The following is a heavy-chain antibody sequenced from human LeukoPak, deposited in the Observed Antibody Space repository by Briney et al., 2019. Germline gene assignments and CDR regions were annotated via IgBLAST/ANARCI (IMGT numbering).Heavy chain of an antibody. CDR3: ARDVSAMVQGVIIPSPNYYYYMDA. CDR1: GFTFSSYS. V-gene: IGHV3-21*01. J-gene: IGHJ6*03. D-gene: IGHD3-10*01. Sequence: GGSLRLSCAASGFTFSSYSMNWVRQAPGKGLEWVSSISSSSSYIYYADSVKGRFTISRDNAKNSLYLQMNSLRAEDTAVYYCARDVSAMVQGVIIPSPNYYYYMDAWGKGTTVTVSS. CDR2: ISSSSSYI.